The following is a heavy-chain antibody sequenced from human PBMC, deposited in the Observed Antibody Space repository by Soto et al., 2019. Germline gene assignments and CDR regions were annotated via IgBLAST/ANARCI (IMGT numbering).Heavy chain of an antibody. J-gene: IGHJ5*02. V-gene: IGHV1-8*01. Sequence: QVQLVQSGAEVKKPGASVKVSCKASGDTFTSYDINWVRQATGQGLEWMGWMNPKNGNTGYAQKFQGRGTMTSNTSITTAYMELSSLRSEDTAVYYCAKAGWLGWFDPWGQGTLVTVSS. D-gene: IGHD1-1*01. CDR2: MNPKNGNT. CDR1: GDTFTSYD. CDR3: AKAGWLGWFDP.